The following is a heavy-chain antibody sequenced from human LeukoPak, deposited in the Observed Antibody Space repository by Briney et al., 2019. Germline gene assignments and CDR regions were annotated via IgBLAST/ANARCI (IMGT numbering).Heavy chain of an antibody. D-gene: IGHD3-3*01. V-gene: IGHV3-53*04. CDR3: ARDWSHRCFDY. J-gene: IGHJ4*02. CDR1: GFTVSSNY. CDR2: IYSGGST. Sequence: GGSLRLSCAGSGFTVSSNYMSWVRQAPGKGPEWVSVIYSGGSTYYADSVKGRFTISRHNSKNTLYLQMNSLKPEDTAVYYCARDWSHRCFDYWGQGTLVTVSS.